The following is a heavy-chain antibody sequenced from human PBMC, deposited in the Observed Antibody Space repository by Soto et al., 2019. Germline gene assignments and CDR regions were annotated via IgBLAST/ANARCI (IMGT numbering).Heavy chain of an antibody. CDR2: IYYSGST. CDR1: GGSISSYY. CDR3: ERLHAVAVIDSYFDL. V-gene: IGHV4-59*01. Sequence: SETLSLTCTVSGGSISSYYWSWIRQPPGKGLEWIGYIYYSGSTNYNPSLKSRVTISVDTNKNQFSLKLSSVTAADTAVYYCERLHAVAVIDSYFDLWGRGTLVTVSS. J-gene: IGHJ2*01. D-gene: IGHD3-16*02.